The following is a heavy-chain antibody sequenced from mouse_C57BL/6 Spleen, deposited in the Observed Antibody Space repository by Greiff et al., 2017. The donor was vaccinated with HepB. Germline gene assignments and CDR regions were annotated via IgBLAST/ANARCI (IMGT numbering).Heavy chain of an antibody. D-gene: IGHD2-4*01. CDR1: GFTFSSYA. CDR3: ARTVIRRYYFDY. V-gene: IGHV5-4*03. Sequence: EVKLVESGGGLVKPGGSLKLSCAASGFTFSSYAMSWVRQTPEKRLEWVATISDGGSYTYYPDNVKGRFTISRDNAKNNLYLQMSHLKSEDTAMYYCARTVIRRYYFDYWGQGTTLTVSS. CDR2: ISDGGSYT. J-gene: IGHJ2*01.